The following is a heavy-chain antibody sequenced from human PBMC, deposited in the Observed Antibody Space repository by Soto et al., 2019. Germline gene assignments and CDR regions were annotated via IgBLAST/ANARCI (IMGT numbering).Heavy chain of an antibody. V-gene: IGHV4-30-4*01. Sequence: QVQLQESGPGLLEPSQTLTLTCTVSGGYISTVDYWWSWIRQSPDMGLEWIGHIYDGGRTYNNPSLESRVTMSVDTSKSQLSLTLSSVSAADTAVYYCARGPSGDKVDSWGQGTLVTVSS. D-gene: IGHD7-27*01. CDR2: IYDGGRT. CDR1: GGYISTVDYW. J-gene: IGHJ4*02. CDR3: ARGPSGDKVDS.